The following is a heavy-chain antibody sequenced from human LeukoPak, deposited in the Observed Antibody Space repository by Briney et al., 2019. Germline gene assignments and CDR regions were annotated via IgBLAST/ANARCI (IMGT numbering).Heavy chain of an antibody. J-gene: IGHJ4*02. D-gene: IGHD1-14*01. V-gene: IGHV1-46*01. Sequence: ASVKVSCKASGYTFTSYYMYWVRQAPGQGLEWMGIINPSGGSTSYAQKFQGRVTMTRDMSTSTVYMELSSLRSEDTAVYYCARPTRPYYFDYWGQGTLVTVSS. CDR3: ARPTRPYYFDY. CDR1: GYTFTSYY. CDR2: INPSGGST.